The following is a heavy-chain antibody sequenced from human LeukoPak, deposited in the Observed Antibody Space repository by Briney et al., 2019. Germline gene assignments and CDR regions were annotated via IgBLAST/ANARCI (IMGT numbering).Heavy chain of an antibody. J-gene: IGHJ4*02. CDR3: ARRDSHSWYVDY. V-gene: IGHV5-51*01. CDR2: IYPGDSDT. CDR1: GYSCTSYW. Sequence: GESLKISCKGSGYSCTSYWIGWVRQMPGKGLAWMGIIYPGDSDTRYSPSFQGQVTISADKSISTAYLQWSSLKASDTAMYFCARRDSHSWYVDYWGQGTLVTVSS. D-gene: IGHD6-13*01.